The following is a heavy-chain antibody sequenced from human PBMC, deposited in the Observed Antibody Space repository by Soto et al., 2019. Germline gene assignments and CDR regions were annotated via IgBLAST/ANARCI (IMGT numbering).Heavy chain of an antibody. D-gene: IGHD5-12*01. Sequence: GGSLRLSCAASGFTFSSYWMSWVRQAPGKGLEWVANIKQDGSEKYYVDSVKGRFTISRDNAKNSLYLQMNSLRAEDTAVYYCARVAETFSGYGGFDYWGQGTLVTVSS. CDR2: IKQDGSEK. J-gene: IGHJ4*02. CDR3: ARVAETFSGYGGFDY. CDR1: GFTFSSYW. V-gene: IGHV3-7*01.